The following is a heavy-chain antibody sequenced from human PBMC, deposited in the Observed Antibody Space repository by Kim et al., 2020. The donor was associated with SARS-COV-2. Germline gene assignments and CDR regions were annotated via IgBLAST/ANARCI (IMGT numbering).Heavy chain of an antibody. CDR1: GFTLNNHD. CDR3: SKGNVAC. CDR2: ISGIGIT. J-gene: IGHJ4*02. V-gene: IGHV3-23*01. D-gene: IGHD4-4*01. Sequence: GGSLRLSCAASGFTLNNHDMSWFRQPPGKGLEWIAYISGIGITYNTDSVQGRFTISRDNSKNTLYLQNNNLKPEDTAVNYCSKGNVACWAQGIQATV.